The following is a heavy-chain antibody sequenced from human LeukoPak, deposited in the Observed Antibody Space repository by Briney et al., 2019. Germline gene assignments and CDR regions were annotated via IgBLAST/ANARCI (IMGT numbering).Heavy chain of an antibody. J-gene: IGHJ4*02. Sequence: QSGGSLRLSCAASGFTFSSYAMSWVRQAPGKGLVWVSRINSDGSSTSYADSVKGRITISRDNAKNTLYLQMNNLRAEDTAVYYCTRGRYYLEYWGQGILVTVSS. CDR2: INSDGSST. CDR1: GFTFSSYA. V-gene: IGHV3-74*01. D-gene: IGHD3-9*01. CDR3: TRGRYYLEY.